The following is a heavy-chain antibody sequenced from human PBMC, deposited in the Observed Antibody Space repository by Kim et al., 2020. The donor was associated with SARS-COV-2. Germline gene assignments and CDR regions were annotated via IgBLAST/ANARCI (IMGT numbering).Heavy chain of an antibody. CDR3: ARDQRGSIVGARRADWFDP. D-gene: IGHD1-26*01. J-gene: IGHJ5*02. V-gene: IGHV4-59*13. CDR2: IYYSGST. Sequence: SETLSLTCTVSGGSISSYYWSWIRQPPGKGLEWIGYIYYSGSTNYNPSLKSRVTISVDTSKNQFSLKLSSVTAADTAVYYCARDQRGSIVGARRADWFDPWGQGTLVTVSS. CDR1: GGSISSYY.